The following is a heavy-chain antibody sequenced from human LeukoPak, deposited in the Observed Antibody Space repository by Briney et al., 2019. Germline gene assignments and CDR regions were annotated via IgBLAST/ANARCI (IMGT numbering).Heavy chain of an antibody. J-gene: IGHJ4*02. CDR2: ISSDGSIK. Sequence: GGSLRLSCAASGIALSIYGIQWVRQAPGKGLEWVAFISSDGSIKYYADSVQGRFTVSRDNPKNMVYLQMNSLRAEDTAVYYCARGDIVVVPAATDYWGQGALVTVSS. CDR3: ARGDIVVVPAATDY. V-gene: IGHV3-30*03. CDR1: GIALSIYG. D-gene: IGHD2-2*01.